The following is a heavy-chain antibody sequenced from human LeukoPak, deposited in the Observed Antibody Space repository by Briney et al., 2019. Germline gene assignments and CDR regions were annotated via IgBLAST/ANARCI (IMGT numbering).Heavy chain of an antibody. CDR1: GFTFSSYS. D-gene: IGHD2-15*01. Sequence: GGSLRLSCAASGFTFSSYSMNWVRQAPGKGLEWVSSISSSSSYIYYADSVKGTFTIYRDNAKNSLYLHMNSLRAEDTAVYYCASGYCSGGSCYSGAFDIWGQGTMVTVSS. CDR2: ISSSSSYI. CDR3: ASGYCSGGSCYSGAFDI. J-gene: IGHJ3*02. V-gene: IGHV3-21*01.